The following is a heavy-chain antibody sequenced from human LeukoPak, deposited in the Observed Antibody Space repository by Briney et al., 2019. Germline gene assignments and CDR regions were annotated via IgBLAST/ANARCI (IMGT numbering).Heavy chain of an antibody. CDR3: ARDLHQGGSGSYFPFDY. CDR1: GFTFSSYH. Sequence: GGSLRLSCAASGFTFSSYHMNWVRQAPGKGLEWVSSITSSSSYIYYADSVKGRFTISRDNAKNSLYLQMNSLRAEDTAVYYCARDLHQGGSGSYFPFDYWGQGTLVTVSS. D-gene: IGHD3-10*01. J-gene: IGHJ4*02. CDR2: ITSSSSYI. V-gene: IGHV3-21*04.